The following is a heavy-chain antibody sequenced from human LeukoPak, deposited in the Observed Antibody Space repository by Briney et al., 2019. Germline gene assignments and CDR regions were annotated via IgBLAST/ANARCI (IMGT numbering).Heavy chain of an antibody. CDR3: ARGGAARLHFQD. CDR1: GGSISTYY. Sequence: PSETLSLTCTVSGGSISTYYWNWIRQPPGKGLEWIGYIYHSGSTNYNPSLQSRVTISVDTSKNQFSLNLNSVTAADTAVYYCARGGAARLHFQDWGQGTLVTVSS. D-gene: IGHD6-6*01. V-gene: IGHV4-59*01. CDR2: IYHSGST. J-gene: IGHJ1*01.